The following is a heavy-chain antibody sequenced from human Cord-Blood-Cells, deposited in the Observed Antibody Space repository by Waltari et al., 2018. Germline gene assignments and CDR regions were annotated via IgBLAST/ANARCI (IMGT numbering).Heavy chain of an antibody. CDR1: GFTVSSNY. D-gene: IGHD6-13*01. V-gene: IGHV3-53*01. CDR3: ARVVYSSSWYDY. Sequence: EVQLVESGGGLIQPGGSLRLSCAASGFTVSSNYISWVRQAPGKGLEWVSVIYSGGSTYYADSVKGRFTISRDNSKNTLYLQMNSLRAEDTAVYYCARVVYSSSWYDYWGQGTLVTVSS. J-gene: IGHJ4*02. CDR2: IYSGGST.